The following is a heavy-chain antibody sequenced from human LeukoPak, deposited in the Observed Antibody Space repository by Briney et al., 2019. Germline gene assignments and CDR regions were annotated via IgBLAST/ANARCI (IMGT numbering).Heavy chain of an antibody. CDR2: IWYDGGNK. D-gene: IGHD2-15*01. Sequence: GGSLRLSCAPSGFTFSSYGMHWVRQAPGKGLEWVAVIWYDGGNKYYADSVKGRFTISRDNSKNTLYLQMNSLRAEDTAMYYCAKDRYCSGGSCYYDAFDIWGQGTMVTVSS. CDR1: GFTFSSYG. V-gene: IGHV3-30*02. CDR3: AKDRYCSGGSCYYDAFDI. J-gene: IGHJ3*02.